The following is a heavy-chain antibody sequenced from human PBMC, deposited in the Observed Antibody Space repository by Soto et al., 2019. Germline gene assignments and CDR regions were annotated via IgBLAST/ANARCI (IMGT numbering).Heavy chain of an antibody. D-gene: IGHD3-10*01. CDR1: GFTFSDHY. Sequence: EVQLVESGGGLVQPGGSLRLSCAASGFTFSDHYMDWVRQAPGKGLEWVVRRKNKADSYTTEYAAAVKGSITISRDGSKNLLFLRMNSLKTEDTAVYYCTVWGAGNDFVAAWGQGILVTVSS. V-gene: IGHV3-72*01. CDR3: TVWGAGNDFVAA. CDR2: RKNKADSYTT. J-gene: IGHJ4*02.